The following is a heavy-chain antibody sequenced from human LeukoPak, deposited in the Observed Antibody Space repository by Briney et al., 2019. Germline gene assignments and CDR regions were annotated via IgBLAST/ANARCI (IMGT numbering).Heavy chain of an antibody. V-gene: IGHV4-59*12. CDR1: GGSISSYY. CDR2: IYYSGST. J-gene: IGHJ4*02. Sequence: SETLSLTCTVSGGSISSYYWSWIRQPPGKGLEWIGYIYYSGSTNYNPSLKSRVTISVDTSKNQFSLKLSSVTAADTAVYYCARVVAGTVDYWGQGTLVTVSS. CDR3: ARVVAGTVDY. D-gene: IGHD6-13*01.